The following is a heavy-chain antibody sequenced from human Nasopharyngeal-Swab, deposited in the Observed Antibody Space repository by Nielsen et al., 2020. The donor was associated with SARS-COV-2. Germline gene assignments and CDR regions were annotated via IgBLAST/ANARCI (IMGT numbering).Heavy chain of an antibody. CDR2: ISRNAASI. D-gene: IGHD5-12*01. CDR1: GFTFDDYA. CDR3: AKDSRSSDYDAYYYSMDV. J-gene: IGHJ6*03. V-gene: IGHV3-9*01. Sequence: GGSLRLSCAVSGFTFDDYAMHWVRQAPGKGLEWVSSISRNAASIGYAASVKGRFTISRDNAKNSLYLQMSTLRAEDTALYYCAKDSRSSDYDAYYYSMDVWGKGTTVTVSS.